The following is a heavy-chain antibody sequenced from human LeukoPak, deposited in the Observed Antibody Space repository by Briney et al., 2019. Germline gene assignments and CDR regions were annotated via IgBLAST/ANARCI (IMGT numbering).Heavy chain of an antibody. V-gene: IGHV5-51*01. CDR3: ARGSKAQLAHFDY. Sequence: GASLKISCKGSGYSFTSYWIGWVRQMPGKGLEWMGIIYPGDSDTRYSPSFQGQVTISADKSISTAYLQWSSLKASDTAMYYCARGSKAQLAHFDYWGQGTLVTVSS. CDR1: GYSFTSYW. J-gene: IGHJ4*02. D-gene: IGHD6-13*01. CDR2: IYPGDSDT.